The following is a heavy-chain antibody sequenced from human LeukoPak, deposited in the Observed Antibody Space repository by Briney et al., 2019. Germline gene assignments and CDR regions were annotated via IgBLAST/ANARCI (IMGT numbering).Heavy chain of an antibody. CDR3: AKDSSGWYPPHYFDF. Sequence: GGSLRLSCAASGFTFSSYAMSWVRQAPGKGLEWVSAISGSGGSTYYADSVKGRFTISRDNSKNTLYLQMNSLRAADTAVYYCAKDSSGWYPPHYFDFWGQGTLVTVSS. D-gene: IGHD6-19*01. CDR1: GFTFSSYA. V-gene: IGHV3-23*01. J-gene: IGHJ4*02. CDR2: ISGSGGST.